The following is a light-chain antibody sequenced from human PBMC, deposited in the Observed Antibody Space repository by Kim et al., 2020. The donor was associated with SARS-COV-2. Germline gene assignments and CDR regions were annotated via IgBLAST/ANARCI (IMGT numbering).Light chain of an antibody. J-gene: IGKJ1*01. V-gene: IGKV1-27*01. CDR3: QEEERAPWT. Sequence: AAVGDRATLPCRGRQGINNYVAWYQQKPGQAPKLLIYSATALQSGDPSRFRGSASGNDFPLTIRRLQPEDVASYYCQEEERAPWTFGQGTKVEIK. CDR1: QGINNY. CDR2: SAT.